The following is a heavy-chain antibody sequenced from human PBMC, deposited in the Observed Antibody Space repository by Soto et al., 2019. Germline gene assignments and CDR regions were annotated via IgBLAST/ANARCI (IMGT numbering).Heavy chain of an antibody. CDR3: AKDQEELVNFAY. CDR2: ISGAVSTT. J-gene: IGHJ4*02. CDR1: GFSFNAYA. Sequence: EVQLLESGGGLVQPGGSLRLSCAASGFSFNAYAMSWVRQAPGRGLEWVASISGAVSTTYYADSVKGRFTISRDNSDNALYLQMSDLRPEDTALYYCAKDQEELVNFAYWGQGTLATVSS. V-gene: IGHV3-23*01. D-gene: IGHD1-26*01.